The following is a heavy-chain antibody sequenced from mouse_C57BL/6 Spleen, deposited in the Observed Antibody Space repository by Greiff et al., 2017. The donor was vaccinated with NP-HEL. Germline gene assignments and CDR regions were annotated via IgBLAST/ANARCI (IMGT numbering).Heavy chain of an antibody. CDR1: GYSITSGYY. CDR2: ISYDGSN. V-gene: IGHV3-6*01. CDR3: ARDYDYGGY. J-gene: IGHJ2*01. D-gene: IGHD2-4*01. Sequence: EVQLQQSGPGLVKPSQSLSLTCSVTGYSITSGYYWNWIRQFPGNKLEWMGYISYDGSNNYNPSLKNRISITRDTSKNQFFLKLNSVTTEDTATYYCARDYDYGGYWGQGTTLTVSS.